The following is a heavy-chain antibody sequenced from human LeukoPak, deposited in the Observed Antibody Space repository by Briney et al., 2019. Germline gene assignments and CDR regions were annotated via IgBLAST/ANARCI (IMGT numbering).Heavy chain of an antibody. CDR2: IKSKTDGGTT. Sequence: GGSLRLSCEASGFSFSSYSMDWVRQAPGKGLEWVGRIKSKTDGGTTDYAAPVKGRFTISRDDSKTTLYLQMNSLKTEDTAAYYCGVVVDPFDYWGQGTLVTVSS. J-gene: IGHJ4*02. CDR3: GVVVDPFDY. CDR1: GFSFSSYS. D-gene: IGHD2-15*01. V-gene: IGHV3-15*01.